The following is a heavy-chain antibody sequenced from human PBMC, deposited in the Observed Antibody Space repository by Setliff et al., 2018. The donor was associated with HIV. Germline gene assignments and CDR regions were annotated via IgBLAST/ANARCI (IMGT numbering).Heavy chain of an antibody. CDR3: ARVRGSSGWCVFDY. CDR1: GYSISSGYY. V-gene: IGHV4-38-2*01. D-gene: IGHD6-19*01. Sequence: SQTLSLTCAVSGYSISSGYYWGWIRQPPGKGLEWIGTIYHSESTYYNPSLKSRLTISVDTSKNQFSLKLNSVTAADTAVYYCARVRGSSGWCVFDYWGQGTLVTVSS. CDR2: IYHSEST. J-gene: IGHJ4*02.